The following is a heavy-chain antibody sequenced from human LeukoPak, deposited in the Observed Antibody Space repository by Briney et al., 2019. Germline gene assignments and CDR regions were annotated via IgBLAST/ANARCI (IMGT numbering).Heavy chain of an antibody. Sequence: GASVKVSCKASGYTFTGYYMHWVRQAPGQGLERMGRINPNSGGTNYAQKFQGRVTMTRDTSISTAYMELSRLRSDDTAVYYCARVYCGGDCYLSFDYWGQGTLVTVSS. CDR1: GYTFTGYY. CDR3: ARVYCGGDCYLSFDY. D-gene: IGHD2-21*02. J-gene: IGHJ4*02. CDR2: INPNSGGT. V-gene: IGHV1-2*06.